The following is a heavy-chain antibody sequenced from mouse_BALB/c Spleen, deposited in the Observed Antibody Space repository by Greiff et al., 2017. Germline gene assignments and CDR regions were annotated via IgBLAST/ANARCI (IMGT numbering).Heavy chain of an antibody. D-gene: IGHD1-1*01. V-gene: IGHV3-6*02. J-gene: IGHJ3*01. Sequence: EVKLQESGPGLVKPSQSLSLTCSVTGYSITSGYYWNWIRQFPGNKLEWMGYISYDGSNNYNPSLKNRISITRDTSKNQFFLKLNSVTTEDTATYYCARDRTTVVHWGQGTLVTVSA. CDR1: GYSITSGYY. CDR3: ARDRTTVVH. CDR2: ISYDGSN.